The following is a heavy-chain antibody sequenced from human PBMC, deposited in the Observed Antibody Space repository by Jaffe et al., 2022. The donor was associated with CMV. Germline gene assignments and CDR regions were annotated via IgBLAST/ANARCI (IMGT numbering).Heavy chain of an antibody. J-gene: IGHJ3*02. CDR3: ARDGNHGDGDLLGFFTRGSLFSAFDI. V-gene: IGHV3-7*01. D-gene: IGHD4-17*01. Sequence: EVQLVESGGGLVQPGGSLRLSCAASGFTFSSYWMSWVRQAPGKGLEWVANIKQDGSEKYYVDSVKGRFTISRDNAKNSLYLQMNSLRAEDTAVYYCARDGNHGDGDLLGFFTRGSLFSAFDIWGQGTMVTVSS. CDR1: GFTFSSYW. CDR2: IKQDGSEK.